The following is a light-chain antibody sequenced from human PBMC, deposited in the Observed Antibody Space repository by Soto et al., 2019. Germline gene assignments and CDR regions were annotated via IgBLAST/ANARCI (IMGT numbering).Light chain of an antibody. CDR1: QNVSSN. J-gene: IGKJ3*01. V-gene: IGKV3-15*01. CDR3: QQYNNWTPAFT. Sequence: EIVMTQSPATLSVSPGERATLSCRASQNVSSNLAWYQQKPGQAPRLLIYGASTRATGIKARFSGSGSGTEFTVTISSLQSEDSAVYYCQQYNNWTPAFTFGPGTKVDIK. CDR2: GAS.